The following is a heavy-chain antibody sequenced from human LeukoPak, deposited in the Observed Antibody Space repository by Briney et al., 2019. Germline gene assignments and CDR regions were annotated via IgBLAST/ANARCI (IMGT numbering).Heavy chain of an antibody. Sequence: GGSQILSCTTSGFTFGDYTISWVRQAPGKGLEWVGLFRSKIYGATTEYAASVKCIFTLSRDDSKSVAYLQINGLKTEDTAVYYCARDMVLRLTATARYYAMAFWGQGTMVTVSS. CDR3: ARDMVLRLTATARYYAMAF. V-gene: IGHV3-49*04. J-gene: IGHJ6*02. CDR1: GFTFGDYT. D-gene: IGHD2-21*02. CDR2: FRSKIYGATT.